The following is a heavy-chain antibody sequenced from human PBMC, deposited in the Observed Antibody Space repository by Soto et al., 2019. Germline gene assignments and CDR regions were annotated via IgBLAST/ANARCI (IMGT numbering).Heavy chain of an antibody. D-gene: IGHD5-12*01. Sequence: EVQLLESGGGLVQPGGSLRLSCAASGFTFSSYAMSWVRQAPGKGLEWVSAISGSGGSTYYADSVKGRFTISRDNSKNTLYLQMNSLRAEDTAVYYCAKAYSGYDCSEFTFYYYGMDVWGQGTTVTVSS. CDR2: ISGSGGST. J-gene: IGHJ6*02. CDR3: AKAYSGYDCSEFTFYYYGMDV. CDR1: GFTFSSYA. V-gene: IGHV3-23*01.